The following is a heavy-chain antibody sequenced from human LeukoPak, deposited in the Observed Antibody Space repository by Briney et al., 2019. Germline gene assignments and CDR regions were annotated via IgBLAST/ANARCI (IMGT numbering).Heavy chain of an antibody. V-gene: IGHV4-34*01. D-gene: IGHD1-1*01. CDR1: GGSFSGYY. CDR2: INHSGST. J-gene: IGHJ3*02. Sequence: SETLSLTCAVYGGSFSGYYWSWIRQPPGKGLEWIGEINHSGSTNYNPSLKSRVTISVDTSKNQFSLKLNSVTAADTAAYYCARPKTGTTHAFDIWGQGTMVTVSS. CDR3: ARPKTGTTHAFDI.